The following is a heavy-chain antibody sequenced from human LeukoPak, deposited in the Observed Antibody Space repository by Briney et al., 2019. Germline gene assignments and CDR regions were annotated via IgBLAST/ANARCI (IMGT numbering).Heavy chain of an antibody. Sequence: GGSLRLSCAASGFTFSRYWISWGRQAPGKGQEWVANIKQDGSDKYYVDSVKGRFTISRDKAKNSLYLQMNSLRADDTAVYYCARPWGVPATRWFDPWGQGALVTVSS. V-gene: IGHV3-7*01. D-gene: IGHD2-15*01. CDR3: ARPWGVPATRWFDP. CDR1: GFTFSRYW. J-gene: IGHJ5*02. CDR2: IKQDGSDK.